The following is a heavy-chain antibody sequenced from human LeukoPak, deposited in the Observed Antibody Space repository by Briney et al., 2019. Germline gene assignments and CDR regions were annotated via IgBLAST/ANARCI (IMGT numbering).Heavy chain of an antibody. CDR1: GGSISSYY. J-gene: IGHJ4*02. V-gene: IGHV4-59*01. CDR3: ARAQSSGWFYFDY. D-gene: IGHD6-19*01. Sequence: SETLSLTCTVSGGSISSYYWSWIRQPPGKGLEWIGYIYCSGSTNYNPSLKSRVTISVDTSKNQFSLKLSSVTAADTAVYYCARAQSSGWFYFDYWGQGTLVTVSS. CDR2: IYCSGST.